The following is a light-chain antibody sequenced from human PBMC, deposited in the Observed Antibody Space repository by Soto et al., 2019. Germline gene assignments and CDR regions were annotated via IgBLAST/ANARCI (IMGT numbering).Light chain of an antibody. J-gene: IGKJ3*01. CDR1: QSVNSNY. CDR3: QQYGSSQFT. CDR2: DTS. Sequence: EIVLMQSPGTLSLSPGEGATLSCRASQSVNSNYLAWYQQKPGQAPTVLIFDTSRRATGVPDRFSGSGSGTDFTLTISSLEPDDVAVYYCQQYGSSQFTFGPGTKVNIK. V-gene: IGKV3-20*01.